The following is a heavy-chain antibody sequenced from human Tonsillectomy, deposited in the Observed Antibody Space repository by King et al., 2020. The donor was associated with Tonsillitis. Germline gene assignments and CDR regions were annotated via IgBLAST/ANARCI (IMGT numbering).Heavy chain of an antibody. CDR2: IRGYNADT. CDR1: GYAFSAYG. Sequence: VQLVESGPEVKKPGASVKVSCKASGYAFSAYGITWIRQAPGQGLEWMGWIRGYNADTNYAQNLQGRVTVTTDTSTRTAYMELRSLRFDDTAVYYCARARGYTYGDYWGQGTLVTVSS. J-gene: IGHJ4*02. D-gene: IGHD5-18*01. CDR3: ARARGYTYGDY. V-gene: IGHV1-18*01.